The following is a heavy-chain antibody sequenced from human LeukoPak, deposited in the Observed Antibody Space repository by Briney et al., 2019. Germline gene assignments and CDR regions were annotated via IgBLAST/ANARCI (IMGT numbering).Heavy chain of an antibody. CDR3: ARDRRSSTSLFDY. D-gene: IGHD2-2*01. J-gene: IGHJ4*02. Sequence: GGSLRLSCAASGFTFSSYSMNWVRQAPGQGLEWVSSISSSSSYICYADSVKGRFTISRDNAKNSLYLQMNSLRAEDTAVYYCARDRRSSTSLFDYWGQGTLVTVSS. CDR1: GFTFSSYS. V-gene: IGHV3-21*01. CDR2: ISSSSSYI.